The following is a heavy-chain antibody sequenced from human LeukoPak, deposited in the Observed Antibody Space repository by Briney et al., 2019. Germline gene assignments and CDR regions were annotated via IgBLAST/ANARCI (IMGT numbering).Heavy chain of an antibody. V-gene: IGHV3-30*04. CDR3: ARDKLWFGEGVGALDY. CDR2: ISYDGSNK. J-gene: IGHJ4*02. Sequence: PGGSLRLSCAASGFTFSSYAMHWVRQAPGKGLEWVAVISYDGSNKYYADSVKGRFTISRDNSKNTLYLQMNSLRAEDTAVYYCARDKLWFGEGVGALDYWGQGTLVTVSS. CDR1: GFTFSSYA. D-gene: IGHD3-10*01.